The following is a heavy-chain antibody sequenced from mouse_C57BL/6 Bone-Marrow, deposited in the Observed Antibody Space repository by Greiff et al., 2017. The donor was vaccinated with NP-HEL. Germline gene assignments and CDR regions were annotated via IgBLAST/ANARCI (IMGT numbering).Heavy chain of an antibody. J-gene: IGHJ4*01. D-gene: IGHD1-1*01. V-gene: IGHV1-64*01. CDR2: IHPNSGST. CDR1: GYTFTSYW. CDR3: ARGHYYGSSRMGD. Sequence: QVQLQQPGAELVKPGASVKLSCKASGYTFTSYWMHWVKQRPGQGLEWIGMIHPNSGSTNYNEKFKSKATLTVDKSSSTAYMQLSSLTSEDSAVYYCARGHYYGSSRMGDWGQGTSVTVSS.